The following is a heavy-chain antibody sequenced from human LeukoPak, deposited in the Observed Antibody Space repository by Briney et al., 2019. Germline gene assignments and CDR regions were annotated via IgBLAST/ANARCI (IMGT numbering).Heavy chain of an antibody. J-gene: IGHJ4*02. CDR1: GFTVSSNY. V-gene: IGHV3-53*05. Sequence: PGGSLRLSCAASGFTVSSNYMSWVRQAPGKGLEWVSIIYSGGSTFYADSVKGRFTISRDNSNSTAFLEMNSLTVDDTAVYFCARDVISRNLITLGLGYWGQGTLVTVSS. D-gene: IGHD3-16*01. CDR3: ARDVISRNLITLGLGY. CDR2: IYSGGST.